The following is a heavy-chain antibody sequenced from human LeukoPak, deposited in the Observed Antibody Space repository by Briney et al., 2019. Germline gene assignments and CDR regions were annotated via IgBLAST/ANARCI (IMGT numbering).Heavy chain of an antibody. Sequence: AAVKVSCKASGYTFTSYAMHWVRQAPVQRLEWMGWINAGNGNTKYSQEFQGRVTITRDTSASTAYMELSSLRSEDMAVYYCARDNDSRDPPHFDYWGQGTLVTVSS. V-gene: IGHV1-3*03. CDR2: INAGNGNT. CDR3: ARDNDSRDPPHFDY. CDR1: GYTFTSYA. D-gene: IGHD3-16*01. J-gene: IGHJ4*02.